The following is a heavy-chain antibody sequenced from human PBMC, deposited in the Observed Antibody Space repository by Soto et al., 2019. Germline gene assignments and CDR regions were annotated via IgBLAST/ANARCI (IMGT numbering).Heavy chain of an antibody. CDR3: ARRDVLRDSSGWGAGMDV. CDR2: IWYDGSNK. J-gene: IGHJ6*02. CDR1: GFTFSSYG. V-gene: IGHV3-33*01. Sequence: GGSLRLSCAASGFTFSSYGMHWVRQAPGKGLEWVAVIWYDGSNKYYADSVKGRFTISRDNSKNTLYLQMNSLRAEDTAVYYCARRDVLRDSSGWGAGMDVWGQGTTVTVSS. D-gene: IGHD6-19*01.